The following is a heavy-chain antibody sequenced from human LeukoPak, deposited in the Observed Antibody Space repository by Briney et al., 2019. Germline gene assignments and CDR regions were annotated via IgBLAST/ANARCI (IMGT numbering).Heavy chain of an antibody. D-gene: IGHD3-10*01. CDR2: INPSGGST. J-gene: IGHJ6*03. CDR1: GYTFTSYY. Sequence: GASVKVSCKASGYTFTSYYMHWVRQAPGQGLEWMGIINPSGGSTSYAQKFQGRVTMTRDMSTSTVYMELSSLRSEDTAVYYCASCYWAGIRYYYYYYMDVWGKGTTVTISS. V-gene: IGHV1-46*01. CDR3: ASCYWAGIRYYYYYYMDV.